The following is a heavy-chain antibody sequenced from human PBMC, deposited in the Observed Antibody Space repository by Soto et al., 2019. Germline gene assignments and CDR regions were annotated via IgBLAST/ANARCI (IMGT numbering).Heavy chain of an antibody. V-gene: IGHV4-34*01. Sequence: QVQLQQWGAGLLKPSETLSLTCAVYGGSFSGYYWSWIRQPPGKGLEWIGEINHSGSTNYNPSLKSRVTISVDTSKNQFALKLSSVTAADTAVYYCAREESYYYGSGGLFGYWGQGTLVTVS. CDR3: AREESYYYGSGGLFGY. CDR2: INHSGST. J-gene: IGHJ4*02. CDR1: GGSFSGYY. D-gene: IGHD3-10*01.